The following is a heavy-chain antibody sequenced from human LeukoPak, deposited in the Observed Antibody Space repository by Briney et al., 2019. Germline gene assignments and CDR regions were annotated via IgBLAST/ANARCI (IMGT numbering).Heavy chain of an antibody. Sequence: PGGSLRLSCAASGFTFSSDWMSWVRQAPGKGLEWVANIKQDGSEKYYVDSVKGGFTISRDNAKNSLYLQMNSLRAEDTAVYYCARDFVTDYWGQGTLVTVSS. V-gene: IGHV3-7*01. CDR2: IKQDGSEK. J-gene: IGHJ4*02. CDR3: ARDFVTDY. D-gene: IGHD2-21*01. CDR1: GFTFSSDW.